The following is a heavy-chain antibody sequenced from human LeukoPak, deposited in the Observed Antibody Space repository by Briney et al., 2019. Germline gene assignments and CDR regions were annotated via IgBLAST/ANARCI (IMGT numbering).Heavy chain of an antibody. CDR2: IIPMFGTP. Sequence: GASVKVSCKASGGTFTTSVITWVRQAPGQGLEWMGGIIPMFGTPNYAQKFQGRVTMTRDMSTSTVYMELSSLRSEDTAVYYCAGLVWFGESPNRGYYYMDVWGKGTTVTVSS. D-gene: IGHD3-10*01. V-gene: IGHV1-69*05. J-gene: IGHJ6*03. CDR1: GGTFTTSV. CDR3: AGLVWFGESPNRGYYYMDV.